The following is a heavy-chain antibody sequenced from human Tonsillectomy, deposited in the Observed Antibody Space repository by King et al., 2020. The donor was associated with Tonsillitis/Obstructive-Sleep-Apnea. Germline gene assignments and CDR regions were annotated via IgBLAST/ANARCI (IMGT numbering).Heavy chain of an antibody. D-gene: IGHD4-17*01. CDR2: INHSGST. CDR3: TRGLDDYGENIPYGMDV. J-gene: IGHJ6*02. V-gene: IGHV4-34*01. Sequence: VQLQQWGAGLLKPSETLSLTCAVYGGSFSGYYWSWIRQPPGKGLEWIGEINHSGSTNYKPSLKSRVTISVDTSKNQFSLKLSSVTAADTAVYYCTRGLDDYGENIPYGMDVWGQGTTVTVSS. CDR1: GGSFSGYY.